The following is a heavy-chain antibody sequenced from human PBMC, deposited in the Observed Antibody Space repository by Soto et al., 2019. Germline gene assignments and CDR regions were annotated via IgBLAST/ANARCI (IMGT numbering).Heavy chain of an antibody. CDR2: IIPILGIA. J-gene: IGHJ4*02. V-gene: IGHV1-69*02. D-gene: IGHD2-2*01. CDR3: ARGGLPAAHDD. CDR1: GGTFSRYT. Sequence: ASVKVSCKASGGTFSRYTISWVRQAPGQGLEWMGRIIPILGIANYAQKFQGRVTITADKSTSTAYMELSSLRSEDTAVYYCARGGLPAAHDDWGQGTLVTVSS.